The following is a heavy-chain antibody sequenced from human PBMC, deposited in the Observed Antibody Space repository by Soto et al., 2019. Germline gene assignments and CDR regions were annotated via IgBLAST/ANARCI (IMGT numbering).Heavy chain of an antibody. CDR2: IYYDGSS. CDR3: VRCTDCKTTSTCYRYFGS. CDR1: GVSITSDLDF. V-gene: IGHV4-30-4*01. D-gene: IGHD3-9*01. Sequence: PSETLSLTCTVSGVSITSDLDFWGWVRQPPGKGLEWIGYIYYDGSSYYNPSLKTPVEMSIASSQNQLSLRLDSVTAADTAVYFCVRCTDCKTTSTCYRYFGSWGRGTPVTVPS. J-gene: IGHJ5*01.